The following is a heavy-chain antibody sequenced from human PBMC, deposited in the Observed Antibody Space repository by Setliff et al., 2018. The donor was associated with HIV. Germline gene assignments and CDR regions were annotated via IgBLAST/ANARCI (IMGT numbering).Heavy chain of an antibody. CDR3: ARDSGPFYDYIWGTYRPEYFQH. D-gene: IGHD3-16*02. J-gene: IGHJ1*01. CDR1: GFDFSDYA. CDR2: ISGGSNFI. V-gene: IGHV3-21*01. Sequence: PGGSLRLSCAASGFDFSDYAMNWVRQSPGKGLEWVSCISGGSNFIYYADSVKGRFTISRDNAKNSVYLQMNSLRAEDTAVYYCARDSGPFYDYIWGTYRPEYFQHWGQGTLVTVSS.